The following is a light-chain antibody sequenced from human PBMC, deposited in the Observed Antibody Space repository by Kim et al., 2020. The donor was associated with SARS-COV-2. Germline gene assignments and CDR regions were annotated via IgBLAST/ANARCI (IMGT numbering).Light chain of an antibody. V-gene: IGLV1-40*01. J-gene: IGLJ2*01. CDR3: QSYASSLSNSGV. Sequence: APGETVTISCTGSRSIYDVHWYQQLPGTAPKLLIYNNNLRPSGVPDRFSAYRSGTSASLTITGLQAEDAADYYCQSYASSLSNSGVFGGGTKVTVL. CDR1: RSIYD. CDR2: NNN.